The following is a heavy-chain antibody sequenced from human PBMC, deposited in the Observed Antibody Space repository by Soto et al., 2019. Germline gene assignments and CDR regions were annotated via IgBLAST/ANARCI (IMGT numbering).Heavy chain of an antibody. CDR3: ARTGHSGSYDF. CDR1: GYTFTSYG. V-gene: IGHV1-3*01. CDR2: INAGNGGT. Sequence: ASVKVSCKASGYTFTSYGISWVRQAPGQRLEWMGWINAGNGGTKYSENFQGRVTITRDTSASTVYLGLSSLSSEDTASYYCARTGHSGSYDFWGQGTLVTVS. J-gene: IGHJ4*02. D-gene: IGHD3-22*01.